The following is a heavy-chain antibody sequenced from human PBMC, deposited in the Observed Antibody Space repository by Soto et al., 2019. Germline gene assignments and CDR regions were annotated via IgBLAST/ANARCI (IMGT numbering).Heavy chain of an antibody. J-gene: IGHJ4*02. D-gene: IGHD2-2*01. CDR2: IYYSGNT. CDR3: ARGYCSSTSCYEFDY. Sequence: QVQLQESGPGLVKPSETLSLTCTVSSGSISSYYWNWIRQPPGKGLEWIGSIYYSGNTNYSPSLKSRVPISVDTSKKQFSLNLTSVTAADTAMYYCARGYCSSTSCYEFDYWGPGALVTVSS. CDR1: SGSISSYY. V-gene: IGHV4-59*01.